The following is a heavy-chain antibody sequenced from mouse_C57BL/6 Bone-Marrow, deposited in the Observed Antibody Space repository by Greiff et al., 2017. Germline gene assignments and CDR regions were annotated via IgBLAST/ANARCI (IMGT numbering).Heavy chain of an antibody. V-gene: IGHV1-4*01. Sequence: VQLQQSGAELARPGASVKMSCKASGYTFTSYTMHWVKQRPGQGLEWIGYLNPSSGYTKYNQKFKDKATLTADKSSSTAYMQLSSLTSEDSADYYGARRNYYYAMDYWGQGTSVTGSA. CDR1: GYTFTSYT. CDR2: LNPSSGYT. CDR3: ARRNYYYAMDY. D-gene: IGHD1-1*01. J-gene: IGHJ4*01.